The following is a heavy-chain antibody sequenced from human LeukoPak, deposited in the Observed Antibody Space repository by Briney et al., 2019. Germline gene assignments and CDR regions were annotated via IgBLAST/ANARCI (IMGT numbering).Heavy chain of an antibody. CDR2: IYYSGST. Sequence: ASETLSLTCTVSGGSISSYYWSWIRQPPGKGLEWIGYIYYSGSTNYNPSLKSRVTISVDTSKNQFSLKLSSVTAADTAVYYCARSYSSGWYGGWYFDLWGRGTLVTVSS. J-gene: IGHJ2*01. CDR3: ARSYSSGWYGGWYFDL. D-gene: IGHD6-19*01. V-gene: IGHV4-59*08. CDR1: GGSISSYY.